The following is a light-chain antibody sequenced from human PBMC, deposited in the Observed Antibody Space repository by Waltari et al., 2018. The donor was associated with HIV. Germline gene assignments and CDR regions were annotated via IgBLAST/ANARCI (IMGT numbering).Light chain of an antibody. Sequence: QSALTQPASVSGSPGQSITISCTGTSSDVGGYSYVSWYQHHSGKAPKLMIFDVSNRPAGVSDRFSGSKSGNTASLTISGLQVEDEADYYCSSYTSTTTLEVFGGGTKLTVL. CDR3: SSYTSTTTLEV. V-gene: IGLV2-14*03. CDR1: SSDVGGYSY. J-gene: IGLJ2*01. CDR2: DVS.